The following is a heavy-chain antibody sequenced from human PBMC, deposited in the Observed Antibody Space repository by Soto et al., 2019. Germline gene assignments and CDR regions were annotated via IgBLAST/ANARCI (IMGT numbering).Heavy chain of an antibody. J-gene: IGHJ4*02. CDR1: GGSIRSGDYY. CDR2: IYYSGST. D-gene: IGHD3-10*01. CDR3: AISLRRGPPFDY. Sequence: QVQLQESGPGLVNPSQTLFLTCTVAGGSIRSGDYYWSWIRQPPGKGLESIGYIYYSGSTYYTPSLKSRVTISVDTSTSQFSLKLSSVTAADTAVYYCAISLRRGPPFDYCGQGTLVTVSS. V-gene: IGHV4-30-4*01.